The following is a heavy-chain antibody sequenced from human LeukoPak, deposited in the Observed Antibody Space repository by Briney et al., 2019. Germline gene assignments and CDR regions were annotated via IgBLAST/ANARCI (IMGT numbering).Heavy chain of an antibody. Sequence: GGSLRLSCAASGFTFRSYGMHWVRPAPGKGLEWVAFIRYDGNSNYYADSVKGRFTISRDNSRSTLYLQMNSLRAEDTAVYYCAKEEVISGNHGVYFDYWGQGTLVTVSS. V-gene: IGHV3-30*02. D-gene: IGHD3-22*01. CDR2: IRYDGNSN. CDR3: AKEEVISGNHGVYFDY. J-gene: IGHJ4*02. CDR1: GFTFRSYG.